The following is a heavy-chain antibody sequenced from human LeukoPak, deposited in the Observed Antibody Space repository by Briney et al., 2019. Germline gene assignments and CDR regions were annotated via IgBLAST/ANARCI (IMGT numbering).Heavy chain of an antibody. Sequence: GGSLRLSCAASGFTFNTHWMTWVRQAPGKGLEWVATIQPDGSGKYYSDSVKGRFTISRDNSRDSLYLQMNSLRDDDTSIYYCARDASALYWGRGTLVTVSS. V-gene: IGHV3-7*01. CDR3: ARDASALY. CDR2: IQPDGSGK. J-gene: IGHJ4*02. CDR1: GFTFNTHW. D-gene: IGHD6-19*01.